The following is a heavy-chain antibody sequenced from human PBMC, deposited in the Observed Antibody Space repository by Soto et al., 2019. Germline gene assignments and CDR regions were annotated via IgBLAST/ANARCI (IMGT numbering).Heavy chain of an antibody. CDR3: ARVTGSNYYSIDY. J-gene: IGHJ4*02. D-gene: IGHD3-22*01. V-gene: IGHV3-21*01. CDR1: GFTFGYFG. CDR2: ISSSAGYM. Sequence: GGSLRLSCAASGFTFGYFGMNWVRQAPGKGLEWVSSISSSAGYMYYADSVKGRFTISRDNSKNSLYLQMNSLRDEDTAVYYCARVTGSNYYSIDYWGQGTLVTVSS.